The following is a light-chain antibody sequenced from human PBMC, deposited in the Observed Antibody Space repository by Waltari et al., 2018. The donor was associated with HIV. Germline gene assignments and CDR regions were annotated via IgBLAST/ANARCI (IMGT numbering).Light chain of an antibody. CDR2: DVT. CDR3: SSYTTSSTWV. CDR1: TVAVGNLNF. J-gene: IGLJ3*02. V-gene: IGLV2-14*01. Sequence: HSALIQPASVSGSPGQPFPFPCPGTTVAVGNLNFSPWYQQYPGKAPKLMISDVTTRPSGISSRFSGSKSANTASLTISEVQAEDEADYYCSSYTTSSTWVFGGGTKLTVL.